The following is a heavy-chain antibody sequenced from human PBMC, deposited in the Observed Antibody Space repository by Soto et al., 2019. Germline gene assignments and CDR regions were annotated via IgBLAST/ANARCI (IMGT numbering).Heavy chain of an antibody. D-gene: IGHD6-13*01. CDR3: ASSPAGITAAWTSVLEY. CDR2: INHSGST. J-gene: IGHJ4*02. CDR1: GGTCGGYY. Sequence: FETLPLTCTVVGGTCGGYYGSRILQTPGKGLEWIGEINHSGSTNYNPSLKSRVTISVDTSKNQFSLKLSSVTAADTAVYYCASSPAGITAAWTSVLEYLVQGT. V-gene: IGHV4-34*01.